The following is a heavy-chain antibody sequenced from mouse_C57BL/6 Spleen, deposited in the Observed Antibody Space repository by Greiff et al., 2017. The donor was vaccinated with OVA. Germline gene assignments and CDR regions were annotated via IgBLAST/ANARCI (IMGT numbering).Heavy chain of an antibody. CDR3: AILYGGYPLDD. CDR1: GYTFTSYW. J-gene: IGHJ2*01. D-gene: IGHD2-3*01. Sequence: QVQLQQPGAELVKPGASVKVSCKASGYTFTSYWMHWVKQRPGQGLEWIGRIHPSDSDTNYNQKFTGKATLTVDKSSSTAYMQLSSQTCEDSAVEYCAILYGGYPLDDWGQGTTLTVSS. CDR2: IHPSDSDT. V-gene: IGHV1-74*01.